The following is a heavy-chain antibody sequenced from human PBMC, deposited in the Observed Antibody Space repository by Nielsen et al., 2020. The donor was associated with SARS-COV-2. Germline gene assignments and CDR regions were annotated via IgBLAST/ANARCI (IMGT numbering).Heavy chain of an antibody. J-gene: IGHJ4*02. V-gene: IGHV3-23*01. Sequence: GESLKISCAASGFTFSSYAMSWVRQAPGKGLEWVSAISGSGGSTYYADSVKGRFTISRDNSKNTLYLQMNSLRAEDTAVYYCARARGKKTGAFDYWGQGTLVTVSS. CDR2: ISGSGGST. CDR3: ARARGKKTGAFDY. D-gene: IGHD1-1*01. CDR1: GFTFSSYA.